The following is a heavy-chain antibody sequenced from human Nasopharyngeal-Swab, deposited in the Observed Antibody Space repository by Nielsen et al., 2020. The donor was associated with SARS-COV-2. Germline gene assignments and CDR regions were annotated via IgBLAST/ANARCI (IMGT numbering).Heavy chain of an antibody. D-gene: IGHD1-26*01. CDR3: AKVFSEIEGSYYYYYYGMDV. CDR1: GFTFSSYG. J-gene: IGHJ6*02. V-gene: IGHV3-30*18. Sequence: GESLKISCAASGFTFSSYGMHWVRQAPGKGLEWVAVISYDGSNKYYADSVKGRFTISRDNSKNTLYLQMNSLRAEDTAVYYCAKVFSEIEGSYYYYYYGMDVWGQGTTVTVSS. CDR2: ISYDGSNK.